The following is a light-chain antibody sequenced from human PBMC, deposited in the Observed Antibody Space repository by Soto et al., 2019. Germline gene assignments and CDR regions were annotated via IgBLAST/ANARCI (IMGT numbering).Light chain of an antibody. CDR3: CSYGGSFYV. CDR1: SSDVGGYNY. CDR2: DVN. V-gene: IGLV2-11*01. Sequence: ALTQPHSVSGSPGQSVAISCSGTSSDVGGYNYVSWFQQHPGRAPKLIIFDVNKRPSGVPDRFSGSKSGSTASLTISGLQAEDEADYYCCSYGGSFYVVGTGTRSPS. J-gene: IGLJ1*01.